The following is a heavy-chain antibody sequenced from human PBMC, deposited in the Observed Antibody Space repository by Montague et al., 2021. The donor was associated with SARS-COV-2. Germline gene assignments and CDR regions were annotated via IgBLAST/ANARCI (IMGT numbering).Heavy chain of an antibody. V-gene: IGHV4-39*01. CDR3: ARHLAISGPAAVSDY. J-gene: IGHJ4*02. CDR1: GLSFSTNA. D-gene: IGHD2-2*01. CDR2: IHYSGIT. Sequence: LRLSCAASGLSFSTNAMNWIRQPPGKGLEWVGTIHYSGITYYNPSLKSRVTISVDTSRNQFSLKLSSVTAADTAIYYCARHLAISGPAAVSDYWGQGTLVTVSS.